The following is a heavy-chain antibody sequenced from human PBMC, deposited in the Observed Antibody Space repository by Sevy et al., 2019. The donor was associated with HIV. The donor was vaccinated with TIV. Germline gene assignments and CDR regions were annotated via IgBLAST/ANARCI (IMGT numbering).Heavy chain of an antibody. CDR1: GYSFTRYW. V-gene: IGHV5-51*01. Sequence: GESLKISCKGSGYSFTRYWIGWVRQMPGKGLEWMGIIYPGDSDTRYSPSFQGQVTISADKSISIAYLQWSSLKASDTAMYYCARHGRYYDSSGRYLLRAFDIWGQGTMVTVSS. D-gene: IGHD3-22*01. CDR3: ARHGRYYDSSGRYLLRAFDI. J-gene: IGHJ3*02. CDR2: IYPGDSDT.